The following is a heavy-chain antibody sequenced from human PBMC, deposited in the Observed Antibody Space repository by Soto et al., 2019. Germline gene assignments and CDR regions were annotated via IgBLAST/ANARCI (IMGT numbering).Heavy chain of an antibody. V-gene: IGHV4-39*02. J-gene: IGHJ4*02. CDR2: VNPSGNT. D-gene: IGHD2-21*01. CDR1: GGSFSSSPGYY. Sequence: QLQLQESGPGLVKPSETLSLTCTVSGGSFSSSPGYYWGWMRQPPGKGLEWIGTVNPSGNTSYNPSFTSRFTISQVSSMNHLSPQLTSVTAADTAIYYCTTGGDAWKTGLWGQGTLVTASS. CDR3: TTGGDAWKTGL.